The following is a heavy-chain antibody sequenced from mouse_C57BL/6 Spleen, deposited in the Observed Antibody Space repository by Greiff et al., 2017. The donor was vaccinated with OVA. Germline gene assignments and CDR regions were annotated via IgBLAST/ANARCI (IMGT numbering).Heavy chain of an antibody. Sequence: QVQLQQSGPELVKPGASVTISCKASGYAFSSSWMNWVKQRPGKGLEWIGRIYPGDGDTNYNGKFKGKATLTADKSSSTAYMQLSSLTSEDSAVYCCARWRSTGQGWDYCDYWGQGTTLTVAS. V-gene: IGHV1-82*01. D-gene: IGHD5-1*01. CDR3: ARWRSTGQGWDYCDY. CDR1: GYAFSSSW. J-gene: IGHJ2*01. CDR2: IYPGDGDT.